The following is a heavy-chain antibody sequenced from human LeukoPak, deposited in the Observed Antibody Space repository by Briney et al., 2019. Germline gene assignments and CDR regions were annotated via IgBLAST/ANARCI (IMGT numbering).Heavy chain of an antibody. CDR2: INQDESSQ. J-gene: IGHJ5*02. D-gene: IGHD3-22*01. Sequence: PGGSLRLSCAASGFSFTTYWMGWVRQAPGKGLEWVANINQDESSQYYVDAVRGRFTISRDNAKNSLNLQMNSLRVEDTAFYYCARDDLLHRNWFDPWGQGTLVTVSS. CDR3: ARDDLLHRNWFDP. CDR1: GFSFTTYW. V-gene: IGHV3-7*03.